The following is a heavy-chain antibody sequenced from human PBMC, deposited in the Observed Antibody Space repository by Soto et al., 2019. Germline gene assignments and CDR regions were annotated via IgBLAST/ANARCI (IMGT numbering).Heavy chain of an antibody. CDR2: INSDGSRT. CDR1: GFTFSDYW. J-gene: IGHJ4*02. CDR3: ARDVQLQSFDY. D-gene: IGHD5-18*01. Sequence: PGGSLRLSCAASGFTFSDYWMHWVRQAPGKGLVWVSRINSDGSRTSYADSVKGRFTISRDNAKNTLYLQMNSLRAEDTAVYYCARDVQLQSFDYWGQGSLVTVS. V-gene: IGHV3-74*01.